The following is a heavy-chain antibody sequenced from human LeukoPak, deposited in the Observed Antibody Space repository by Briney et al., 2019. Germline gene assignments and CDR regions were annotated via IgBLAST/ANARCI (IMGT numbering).Heavy chain of an antibody. V-gene: IGHV4-61*01. D-gene: IGHD2-2*01. CDR3: ATLYCSRTSCYVDY. J-gene: IGHJ4*02. Sequence: SETLSLTCTVSGGCVSRASYYWSWVRQPPGMGLEWIGYISYSGSTNYNPSLKSRVTISVDTSKNQFSLNLRSVTAADTAVYYCATLYCSRTSCYVDYWDQGTLVTVSS. CDR2: ISYSGST. CDR1: GGCVSRASYY.